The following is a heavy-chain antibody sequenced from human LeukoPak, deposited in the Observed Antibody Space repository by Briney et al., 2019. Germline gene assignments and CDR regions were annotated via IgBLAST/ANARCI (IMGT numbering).Heavy chain of an antibody. CDR2: IKPNSGGT. CDR3: ARGGIQLWFLVDY. CDR1: GYTFTGYF. J-gene: IGHJ4*02. V-gene: IGHV1-2*02. Sequence: ASVKVSCKASGYTFTGYFMHWVRQAPGQGHEWMGWIKPNSGGTNYAQKFQGRVTMTRDTSISTAYMELSSLRSDDTAVYYCARGGIQLWFLVDYWGQGTLVTVSS. D-gene: IGHD5-18*01.